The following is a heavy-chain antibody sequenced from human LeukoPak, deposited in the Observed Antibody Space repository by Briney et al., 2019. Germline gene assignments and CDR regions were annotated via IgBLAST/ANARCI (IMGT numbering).Heavy chain of an antibody. V-gene: IGHV3-7*01. CDR3: ARGRDQKSGGH. Sequence: PGGSLRLSCAASGFTFGSYWMSWVRQAPGKGLEWVANIKQDGSEKYYVDSVKGRFTISRDNAKNSLYLQMNSLRAEDTAVYYCARGRDQKSGGHWGQGTLVTVSS. D-gene: IGHD3-10*01. CDR1: GFTFGSYW. J-gene: IGHJ4*02. CDR2: IKQDGSEK.